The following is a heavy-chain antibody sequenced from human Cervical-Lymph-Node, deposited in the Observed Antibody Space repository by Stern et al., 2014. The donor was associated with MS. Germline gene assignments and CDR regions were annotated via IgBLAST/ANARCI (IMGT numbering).Heavy chain of an antibody. Sequence: QVTLRESGPALVRPTQTLTLTCSFSGFSLTTDGMCVSWIRQPPGKALQWLALVDWDDDTYYDTSLRTRLTISKDTSKNQVVLTMANMDPVDTATYFCARPRWGASGRHAARFDHWGQGTVVTVSS. CDR1: GFSLTTDGMC. CDR2: VDWDDDT. V-gene: IGHV2-70*01. D-gene: IGHD1-26*01. CDR3: ARPRWGASGRHAARFDH. J-gene: IGHJ3*01.